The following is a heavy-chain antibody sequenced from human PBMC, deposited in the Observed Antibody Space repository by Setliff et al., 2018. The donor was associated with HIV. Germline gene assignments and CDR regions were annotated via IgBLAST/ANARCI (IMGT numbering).Heavy chain of an antibody. CDR1: GFAFSTYW. J-gene: IGHJ5*02. CDR3: AKDIIPAGLFHDL. V-gene: IGHV3-74*01. Sequence: GGSLRLSCAASGFAFSTYWMHWVRQAPGKGLVWVSRINTDERYTLYADSVKGRFTISRDNAKNSLYLQMNSLRAEDTALYYCAKDIIPAGLFHDLWGQGTLVTVSS. CDR2: INTDERYT. D-gene: IGHD2-2*01.